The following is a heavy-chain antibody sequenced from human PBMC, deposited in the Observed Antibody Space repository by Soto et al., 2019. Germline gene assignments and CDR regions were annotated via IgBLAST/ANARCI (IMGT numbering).Heavy chain of an antibody. Sequence: EVQLLESGGGLVQPGGSLRLSCAASGFTFSSYAMSWVRQAPGKGLEWVSAISGSGGSTYYADSVKGRFTISRDNSKHTLYLQMNSLRAEDTAVDYCAKGTIVATIGVDYWGQGTLVTVSS. V-gene: IGHV3-23*01. CDR2: ISGSGGST. J-gene: IGHJ4*02. D-gene: IGHD5-12*01. CDR1: GFTFSSYA. CDR3: AKGTIVATIGVDY.